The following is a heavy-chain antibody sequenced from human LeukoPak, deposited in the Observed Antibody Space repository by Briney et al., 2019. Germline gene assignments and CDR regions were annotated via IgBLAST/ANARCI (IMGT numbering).Heavy chain of an antibody. CDR1: GFTFSSYA. Sequence: GRSLRLSCAASGFTFSSYAMHWVRQAPGKGLEWVAVISYDGSNKYYADSVKGRFTISRDNSKNTPYLQMNSLRAEDTAVYYCAGLLRYFDSWGQGTLVTVSS. CDR3: AGLLRYFDS. CDR2: ISYDGSNK. J-gene: IGHJ4*02. V-gene: IGHV3-30*04. D-gene: IGHD3-9*01.